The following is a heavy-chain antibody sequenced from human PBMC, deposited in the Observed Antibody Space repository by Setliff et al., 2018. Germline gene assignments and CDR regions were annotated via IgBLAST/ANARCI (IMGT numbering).Heavy chain of an antibody. J-gene: IGHJ5*02. V-gene: IGHV1-8*02. CDR2: MNPNSGNT. CDR1: GYTFTSYD. CDR3: ARGYSSSWQSRMGFDP. Sequence: ASVKVSCKASGYTFTSYDINWVRQATGQGLEWMGWMNPNSGNTGYAQKFQGRVTMTRNTSISTAYMELSRLRSDDTAVYYCARGYSSSWQSRMGFDPWGQGTLVTVSS. D-gene: IGHD6-13*01.